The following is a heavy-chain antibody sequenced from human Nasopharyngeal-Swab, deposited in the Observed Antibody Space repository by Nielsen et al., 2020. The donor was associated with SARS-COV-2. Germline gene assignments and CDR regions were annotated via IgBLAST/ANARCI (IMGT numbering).Heavy chain of an antibody. V-gene: IGHV1-18*01. J-gene: IGHJ4*02. CDR2: INAYNGNT. Sequence: WVRQAPGQGLQWMGWINAYNGNTNYAQKVQGRVTLTTDTSTSTAYMELRSLRSDDTAVYYCARGVVPTFADYWGQGTLVTVSS. D-gene: IGHD2-2*01. CDR3: ARGVVPTFADY.